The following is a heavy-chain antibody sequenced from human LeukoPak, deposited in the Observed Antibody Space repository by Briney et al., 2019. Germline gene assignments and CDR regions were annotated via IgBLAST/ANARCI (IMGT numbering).Heavy chain of an antibody. CDR3: ARESYGYFDY. Sequence: PGGSLRLSCAASGFTFSSYSMNWVRQAPGKGLEWISYISSSSSYIYYADSVKGRFTISRDNAKNSLYLQMNSLRAEDTAVYYCARESYGYFDYWGQGTLVTVSS. CDR1: GFTFSSYS. J-gene: IGHJ4*02. CDR2: ISSSSSYI. D-gene: IGHD5-18*01. V-gene: IGHV3-21*05.